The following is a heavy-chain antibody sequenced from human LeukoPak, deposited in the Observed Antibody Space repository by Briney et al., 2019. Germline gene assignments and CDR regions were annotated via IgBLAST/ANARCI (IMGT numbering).Heavy chain of an antibody. CDR2: IYYSGST. Sequence: SETLSLTCTVSGGSISSYYWSWIRQPPGKGLEWIGYIYYSGSTNYNPSLKSRVTISVGTSKNQFYLRLKSVTAADTALYYCASPGSESYPYVWGSLEHWGQGTPVIVSS. D-gene: IGHD3-16*01. J-gene: IGHJ1*01. CDR1: GGSISSYY. CDR3: ASPGSESYPYVWGSLEH. V-gene: IGHV4-59*12.